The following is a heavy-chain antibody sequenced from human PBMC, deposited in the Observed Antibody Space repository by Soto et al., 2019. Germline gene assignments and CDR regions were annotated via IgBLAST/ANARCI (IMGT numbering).Heavy chain of an antibody. V-gene: IGHV1-3*05. CDR3: ASSGSYWGIDY. J-gene: IGHJ4*02. D-gene: IGHD1-26*01. CDR1: GYTFTSYA. CDR2: INAGNGNT. Sequence: QVQLVQSGAEEKKPEASVKVSCKASGYTFTSYAMHWVRQAPGQRLEWMGWINAGNGNTKYSQKFQGRVTITRDTSASTAYMEQSSLRSEDTAVYYCASSGSYWGIDYWGQGTLVTVSS.